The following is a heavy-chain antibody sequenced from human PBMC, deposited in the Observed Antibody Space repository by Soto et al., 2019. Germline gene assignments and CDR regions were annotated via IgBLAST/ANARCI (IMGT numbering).Heavy chain of an antibody. CDR2: ISTNGGST. CDR1: GFTFSIYA. Sequence: GSLRLSCSASGFTFSIYAMHWVRQAPGNGLEYVSSISTNGGSTHYADSVKGRFTISRDNSKNTQYLQMSSLRADDTAVYYCVKGEYYYDSSGYYPFDYWGQGTLVTVSS. D-gene: IGHD3-22*01. J-gene: IGHJ4*02. CDR3: VKGEYYYDSSGYYPFDY. V-gene: IGHV3-64D*06.